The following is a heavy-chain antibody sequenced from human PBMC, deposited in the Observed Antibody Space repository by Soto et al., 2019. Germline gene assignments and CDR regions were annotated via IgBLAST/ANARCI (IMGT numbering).Heavy chain of an antibody. CDR3: ARVAVAGTWLWFDP. CDR1: GGTFSSYA. D-gene: IGHD6-19*01. Sequence: SVKVSCKASGGTFSSYAISWVRQAPGQGLEWMGGIIPIFGTANYAQKFQGRVTTTADKSTSTAYMELSSLRSEDTAVYYCARVAVAGTWLWFDPWGQGTLVTVSS. V-gene: IGHV1-69*06. CDR2: IIPIFGTA. J-gene: IGHJ5*02.